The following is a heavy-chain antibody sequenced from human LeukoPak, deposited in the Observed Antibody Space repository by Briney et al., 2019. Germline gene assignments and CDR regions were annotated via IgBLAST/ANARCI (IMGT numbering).Heavy chain of an antibody. V-gene: IGHV4-59*01. D-gene: IGHD1-26*01. CDR2: NYYSGNT. CDR3: ARGPSGSYGFRFDP. CDR1: GGSISSSY. Sequence: SETLSLTCTVSGGSISSSYWSWIRQPPGKGLEGIGDNYYSGNTNYNPSLKSRVTVSVDTSKNQFSLKLSSVTAADTAVYYCARGPSGSYGFRFDPWGQGTLVTVSS. J-gene: IGHJ5*02.